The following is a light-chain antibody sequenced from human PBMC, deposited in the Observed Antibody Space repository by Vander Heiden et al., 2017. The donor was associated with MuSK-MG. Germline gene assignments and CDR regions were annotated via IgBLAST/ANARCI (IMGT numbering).Light chain of an antibody. CDR3: QQTNSFPCT. J-gene: IGKJ4*01. CDR1: HDISNS. CDR2: AAS. V-gene: IGKV1-12*01. Sequence: DIQLTQSPPSVSASVGDRVTTSFRASHDISNSLAWYQQKPGKAPNLLVYAASSLQSGVPSRFSGSGSGTDFTLTISSLQPEDFATYYCQQTNSFPCTFGGGTKVEI.